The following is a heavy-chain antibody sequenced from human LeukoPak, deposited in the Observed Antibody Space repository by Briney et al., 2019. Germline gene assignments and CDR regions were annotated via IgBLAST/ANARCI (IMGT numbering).Heavy chain of an antibody. V-gene: IGHV3-23*01. Sequence: GGSLRLSCAASGFTFSNYAMSWVRQAPGKGLEWVSAITASGGDTFHADSVKGRFTISRDNSKSTLYLQMNSLRAEDTATYFCAKRTSSSRPYYFDYWGQGTLVAVSS. J-gene: IGHJ4*02. CDR1: GFTFSNYA. CDR2: ITASGGDT. D-gene: IGHD6-6*01. CDR3: AKRTSSSRPYYFDY.